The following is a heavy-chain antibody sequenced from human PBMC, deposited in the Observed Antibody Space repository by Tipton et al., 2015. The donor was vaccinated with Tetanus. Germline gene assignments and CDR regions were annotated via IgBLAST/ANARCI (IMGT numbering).Heavy chain of an antibody. D-gene: IGHD6-13*01. CDR1: GFTVSSNY. V-gene: IGHV3-53*01. J-gene: IGHJ6*02. CDR3: ARGKHSSSWYAMDV. CDR2: IYSGGST. Sequence: VQLVQSGGGLIQPGGSLRLSCAASGFTVSSNYMSWVRQAPGKGLEWVSVIYSGGSTYYADSVKGRFTISRDNSKNTLYLQMNSLRAEDTAVYYCARGKHSSSWYAMDVWGQGTTVTVSS.